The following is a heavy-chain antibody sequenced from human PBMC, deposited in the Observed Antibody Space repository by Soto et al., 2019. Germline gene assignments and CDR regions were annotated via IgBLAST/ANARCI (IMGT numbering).Heavy chain of an antibody. CDR3: ARETEGSGSINPIYYFDY. Sequence: QVQLQESGPGLVKPSQTLSLTCTVSGGSISSGGYYWSWIRQHPGKGLEWIGYIYYSGSTYYNPYLKGRVTISVDTSKNQFSLKLSSVTAADTAVYYCARETEGSGSINPIYYFDYWGQGTLVTVSS. D-gene: IGHD3-10*01. CDR2: IYYSGST. V-gene: IGHV4-31*03. J-gene: IGHJ4*02. CDR1: GGSISSGGYY.